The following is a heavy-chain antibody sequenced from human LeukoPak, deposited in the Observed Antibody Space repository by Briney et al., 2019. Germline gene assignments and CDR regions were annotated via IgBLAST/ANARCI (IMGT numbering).Heavy chain of an antibody. CDR1: GFTFSSYS. J-gene: IGHJ4*02. V-gene: IGHV3-48*02. CDR3: ARDAGYYDSSGPTLFDY. Sequence: GGSLRLSCAASGFTFSSYSMNWVRQAPGKGLEWVSYISSSSSTIYYADSVKGRFTISRDNAKNSLYLQMNSLRDEDTAVYYCARDAGYYDSSGPTLFDYWGQGTLVTVSS. D-gene: IGHD3-22*01. CDR2: ISSSSSTI.